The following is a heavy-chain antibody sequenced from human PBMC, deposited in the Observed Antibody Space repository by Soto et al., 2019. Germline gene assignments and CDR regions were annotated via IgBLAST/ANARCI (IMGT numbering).Heavy chain of an antibody. J-gene: IGHJ4*02. CDR2: IFYSGTT. CDR1: GGSISSSSYY. CDR3: ARHRTLRVGGYDSPRNQFDY. Sequence: QLQLQESGPGLVKPSETLSLTCTVSGGSISSSSYYWGWIRQPPGKGLEWIGSIFYSGTTYYNPSLKSRVTISVDTSKNQFSLNLTSVTAADTAVYYCARHRTLRVGGYDSPRNQFDYWGQGTLVTVSS. D-gene: IGHD5-12*01. V-gene: IGHV4-39*01.